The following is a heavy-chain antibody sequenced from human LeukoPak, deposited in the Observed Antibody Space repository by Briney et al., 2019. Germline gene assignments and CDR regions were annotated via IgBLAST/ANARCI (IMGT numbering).Heavy chain of an antibody. Sequence: GASVKVSCKASDYTFTSYGISWVRQAPGQGLEWMGWINTNTGNPTYAQGFTGRFVFSLDTSVSTAYLQISSLKAEDTAVYYCARSRDYDILTGYYTPEYFQHWGQGTLVTVSS. CDR1: DYTFTSYG. J-gene: IGHJ1*01. CDR3: ARSRDYDILTGYYTPEYFQH. V-gene: IGHV7-4-1*02. CDR2: INTNTGNP. D-gene: IGHD3-9*01.